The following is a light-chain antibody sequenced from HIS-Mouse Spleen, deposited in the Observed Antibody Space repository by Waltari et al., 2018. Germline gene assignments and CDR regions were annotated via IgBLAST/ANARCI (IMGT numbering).Light chain of an antibody. CDR3: QQSYSTPPNT. V-gene: IGKV1-39*01. J-gene: IGKJ2*01. Sequence: DIQMTQSPSSLSASVGDRVTITCRASQSISSYLNWYQQKPGKATKLLIYAASSLQSGVPSRFSGSGSGTDFTLTISSLQPEDFATYYCQQSYSTPPNTFGQGTKLEIK. CDR2: AAS. CDR1: QSISSY.